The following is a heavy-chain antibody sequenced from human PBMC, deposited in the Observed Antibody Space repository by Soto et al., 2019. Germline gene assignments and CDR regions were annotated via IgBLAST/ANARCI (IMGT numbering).Heavy chain of an antibody. CDR3: ASETPSSGSHSGAFDI. Sequence: GASVKVSCKASGGTFSSYAISWVRQAPGQGLEWMGGIIANFGTANYAQKFQGRVTMTTDKSTSTAYMELRSLRSDDTAVYYCASETPSSGSHSGAFDIWGQGTMVTVSS. CDR1: GGTFSSYA. V-gene: IGHV1-69*05. CDR2: IIANFGTA. J-gene: IGHJ3*02. D-gene: IGHD6-19*01.